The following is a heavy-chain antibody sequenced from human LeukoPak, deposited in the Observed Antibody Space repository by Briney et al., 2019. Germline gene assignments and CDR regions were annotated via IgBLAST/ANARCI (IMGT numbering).Heavy chain of an antibody. CDR2: SHYSGST. J-gene: IGHJ3*02. CDR3: ARWGGTADPRVEAFDI. Sequence: PSETLSLTCTVSGGSISSSSYSWGWLRQPPGKGLEWIGYSHYSGSTKYHPSLGSRVTLSVDTSKKQLSLNLRSVTAGDTAVYYCARWGGTADPRVEAFDIWGRGTVVTVSS. D-gene: IGHD7-27*01. V-gene: IGHV4-39*07. CDR1: GGSISSSSYS.